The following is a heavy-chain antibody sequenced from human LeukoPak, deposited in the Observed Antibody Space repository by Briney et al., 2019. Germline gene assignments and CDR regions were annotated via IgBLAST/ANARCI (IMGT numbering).Heavy chain of an antibody. Sequence: GGSLRLSCAASGFTFSSYRVHWVRQAPGKGLVWVSRINTDGSSTNYADSVKGRFTISRDNAKNTLYLQMNSLRAEDSAVYYCGTGPRNDGEDDWGQGTLVTVSS. CDR3: GTGPRNDGEDD. D-gene: IGHD1-1*01. J-gene: IGHJ4*02. V-gene: IGHV3-74*01. CDR2: INTDGSST. CDR1: GFTFSSYR.